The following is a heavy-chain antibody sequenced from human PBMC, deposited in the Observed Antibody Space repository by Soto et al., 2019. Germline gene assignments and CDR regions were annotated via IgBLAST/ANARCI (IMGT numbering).Heavy chain of an antibody. D-gene: IGHD3-10*01. J-gene: IGHJ6*02. Sequence: GGSLRLSCAASGFTFSSYGMHWFRQAPGKGLEWVAVISYDGSNKYYADSVKGRFTISRDNSKNTLYLQMNSLRAEDTAVYYCAKRMVRGAPYGQYGMDVWGQGTTVTVSS. CDR1: GFTFSSYG. CDR3: AKRMVRGAPYGQYGMDV. CDR2: ISYDGSNK. V-gene: IGHV3-30*18.